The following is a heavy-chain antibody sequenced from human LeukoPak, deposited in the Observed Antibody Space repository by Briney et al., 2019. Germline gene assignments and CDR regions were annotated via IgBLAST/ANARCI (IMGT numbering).Heavy chain of an antibody. V-gene: IGHV1-8*02. D-gene: IGHD3-10*01. CDR2: MNPNSGNT. CDR1: GYTFTSYD. Sequence: ASVKVSCKASGYTFTSYDINWVRQATGQGLEWMGWMNPNSGNTGYAQKFQGRVTMTEDTSTDTAYMELSSLRSEGTAVYYCATARRGYYYYAMDVWGQGTTVTVSS. J-gene: IGHJ6*02. CDR3: ATARRGYYYYAMDV.